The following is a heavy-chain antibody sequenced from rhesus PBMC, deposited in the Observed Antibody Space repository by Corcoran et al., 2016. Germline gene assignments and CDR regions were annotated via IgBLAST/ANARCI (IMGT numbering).Heavy chain of an antibody. V-gene: IGHV4-173*01. CDR2: ISGSGAST. CDR3: ARVAVQQRLVHAFDF. J-gene: IGHJ3*01. Sequence: QLQLQESGPGLVKPSETLSLTCAVSGGSISSNYWSWIRQPPGKGLEWIGRISGSGASTDYTPSLRSRVTISTDTSKNQFSLKLSSVTAADTAVYYCARVAVQQRLVHAFDFWGQGLRVTVSS. D-gene: IGHD6-31*01. CDR1: GGSISSNY.